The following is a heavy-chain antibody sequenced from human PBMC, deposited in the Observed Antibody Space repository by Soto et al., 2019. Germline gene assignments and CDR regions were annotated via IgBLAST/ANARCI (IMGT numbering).Heavy chain of an antibody. D-gene: IGHD5-12*01. Sequence: RSQTLSLTCVLSGDSVSSNSSAWNWIRQSPSRGLEWLGRAYYRSKWYSDYEVSVKSRLTINPDTSKNQVSLQLDSVSPEDTAVYYCAREGRGYSGHGLFDSWGQGTLVTVSS. CDR2: AYYRSKWYS. CDR3: AREGRGYSGHGLFDS. V-gene: IGHV6-1*01. CDR1: GDSVSSNSSA. J-gene: IGHJ4*02.